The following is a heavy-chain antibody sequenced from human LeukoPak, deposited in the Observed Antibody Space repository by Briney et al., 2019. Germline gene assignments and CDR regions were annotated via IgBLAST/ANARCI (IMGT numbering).Heavy chain of an antibody. CDR2: LYTSGNT. Sequence: PSETLSLTCTVSGGSISNGIYYWGWVRQPAGKGLEWIGRLYTSGNTRYNPSLKSRVTISKDTSKNQFSLELKSVTAADTAVYYCAREPHPRGLEIGAFDIWGQGTMVTVSS. V-gene: IGHV4-61*02. CDR3: AREPHPRGLEIGAFDI. J-gene: IGHJ3*02. CDR1: GGSISNGIYY. D-gene: IGHD1-1*01.